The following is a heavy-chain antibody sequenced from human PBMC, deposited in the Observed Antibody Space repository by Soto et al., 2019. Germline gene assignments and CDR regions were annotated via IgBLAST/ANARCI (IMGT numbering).Heavy chain of an antibody. CDR3: ARGSRPTTVTTSGYYGMDV. CDR2: MNPNSGNT. Sequence: ASVKVSCKASGYTFTSYDINWVRQATGQGLEWMGWMNPNSGNTGYAQKFQGRVTMTRNTSISTAYMELSSLRSEDTAVYYCARGSRPTTVTTSGYYGMDVCGQGTTFTAPS. V-gene: IGHV1-8*01. D-gene: IGHD4-17*01. J-gene: IGHJ6*02. CDR1: GYTFTSYD.